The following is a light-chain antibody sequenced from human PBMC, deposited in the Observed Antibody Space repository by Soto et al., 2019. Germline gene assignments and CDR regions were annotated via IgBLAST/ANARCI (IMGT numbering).Light chain of an antibody. Sequence: EIVLTQSPATLSLSPGERATLSCRASQSVSSYLAWYQQKPGQAPRLLFYDASNRATGIPARFSGSGSGTDSTLTISSLEPEDFAVYYCQQRSNWLYTFGQGTKLEIK. J-gene: IGKJ2*01. CDR2: DAS. V-gene: IGKV3-11*01. CDR3: QQRSNWLYT. CDR1: QSVSSY.